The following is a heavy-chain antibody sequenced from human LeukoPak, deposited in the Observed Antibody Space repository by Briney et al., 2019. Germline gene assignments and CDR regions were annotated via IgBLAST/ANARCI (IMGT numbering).Heavy chain of an antibody. Sequence: PSETLSLTRTVSGGSISSGDYYWSWIRQPPGKGLEWIGYIYYSGSTYYNPSLKSRVTISVDTSKNQFSLKLSSVTAADTAVYYCASYYGSRPDAFDIWGQGTMVTVSS. D-gene: IGHD3-10*01. J-gene: IGHJ3*02. V-gene: IGHV4-30-4*01. CDR2: IYYSGST. CDR1: GGSISSGDYY. CDR3: ASYYGSRPDAFDI.